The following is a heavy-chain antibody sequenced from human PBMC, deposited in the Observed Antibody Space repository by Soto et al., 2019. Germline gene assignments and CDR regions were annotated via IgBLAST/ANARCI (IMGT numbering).Heavy chain of an antibody. D-gene: IGHD3-3*01. V-gene: IGHV3-21*01. CDR2: ISSSSSYI. J-gene: IGHJ5*02. Sequence: GGSLRLSCAASGFTFSSYSMNWVRQAPGKGLEWVSSISSSSSYIYYADSVKGRFTISRDNAKNSLYLQMNSLRAEDTAVYYCARGETIFGVVQDPWGQGTLVTVSS. CDR3: ARGETIFGVVQDP. CDR1: GFTFSSYS.